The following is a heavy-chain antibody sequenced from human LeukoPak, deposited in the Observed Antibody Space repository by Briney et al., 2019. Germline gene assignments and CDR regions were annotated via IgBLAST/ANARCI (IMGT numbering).Heavy chain of an antibody. CDR1: GFTFSNYG. D-gene: IGHD3-10*01. Sequence: AGGSLRLSCAASGFTFSNYGMHWVRHAPGKGLEWVAFIRYDGSNKYYADSVKGRFTISRDNSKNTLYLQMNSLRAEDTAVYYCAKVGSKYYGSYYYGMDVWGQGTTVTVSS. CDR3: AKVGSKYYGSYYYGMDV. J-gene: IGHJ6*02. CDR2: IRYDGSNK. V-gene: IGHV3-30*02.